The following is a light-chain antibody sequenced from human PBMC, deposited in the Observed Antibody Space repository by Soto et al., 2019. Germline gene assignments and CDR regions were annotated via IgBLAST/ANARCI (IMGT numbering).Light chain of an antibody. CDR2: DAS. V-gene: IGKV3-11*01. CDR3: QQRSNWPPWT. CDR1: QSVSNS. Sequence: EIVLTQSPATLSLSPGERATLSCRASQSVSNSLAWYQQKSGQAPRLLIYDASNRAPGIPARFSGSGSGTDFTLTISSLEPEDFAVYYCQQRSNWPPWTFGQGTKVEIK. J-gene: IGKJ1*01.